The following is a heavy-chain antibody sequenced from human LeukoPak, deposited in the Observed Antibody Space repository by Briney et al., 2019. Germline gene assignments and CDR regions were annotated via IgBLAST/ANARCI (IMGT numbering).Heavy chain of an antibody. J-gene: IGHJ6*03. CDR3: ARLTVCSSTSCYLSPLYYYYYYMDV. CDR2: INHSGST. Sequence: SETLSLTCAVYGGSFSGYYWSWIRQPPGKGLEWIGEINHSGSTNYNPSLKSRVTISVDTSKNQFSLKLSSVTAADTAVYYCARLTVCSSTSCYLSPLYYYYYYMDVWGKGTTVTVSS. D-gene: IGHD2-2*01. V-gene: IGHV4-34*01. CDR1: GGSFSGYY.